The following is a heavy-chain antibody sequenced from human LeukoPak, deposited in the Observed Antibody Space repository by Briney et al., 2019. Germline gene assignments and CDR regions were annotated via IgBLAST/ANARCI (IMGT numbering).Heavy chain of an antibody. CDR3: ARGGTYYDFWSGYYHYFDY. Sequence: PGGSLRLSCAASGFTFSSYWMSWVRQVPGKGLEWVANIKQDGSEKYYVDSVKGRFTISRDNAKNSLYLQMNSLRAEDTAVYYCARGGTYYDFWSGYYHYFDYWGQGTLVTVSS. V-gene: IGHV3-7*01. J-gene: IGHJ4*02. D-gene: IGHD3-3*01. CDR2: IKQDGSEK. CDR1: GFTFSSYW.